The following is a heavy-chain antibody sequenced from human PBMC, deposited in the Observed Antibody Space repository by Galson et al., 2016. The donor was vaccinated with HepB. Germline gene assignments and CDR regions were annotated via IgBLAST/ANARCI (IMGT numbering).Heavy chain of an antibody. J-gene: IGHJ6*02. CDR2: IRQDGGEQ. Sequence: SLRLSCAASGFTFSRYWMIWVRQAPGKGLEWVANIRQDGGEQYYVDSVKGRFTIFRDNAKNSLYLQMNNLRAEDTAVYYCARSMLPFHFYYYGMDVWGQGTTVTVSS. CDR1: GFTFSRYW. CDR3: ARSMLPFHFYYYGMDV. V-gene: IGHV3-7*03. D-gene: IGHD2/OR15-2a*01.